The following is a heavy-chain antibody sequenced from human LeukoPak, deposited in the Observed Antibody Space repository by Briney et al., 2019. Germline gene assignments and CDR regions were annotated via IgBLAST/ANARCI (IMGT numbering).Heavy chain of an antibody. CDR2: ISGSGGST. CDR3: AKSGLVTAIRSYFDY. CDR1: GFTFSNYA. V-gene: IGHV3-23*01. Sequence: GGSLRLSCAASGFTFSNYAVSWVRQAPGKGLEWVSTISGSGGSTYYADSVKGRFTISRDNSKNTLSLQMNSLRAEDTAVYYCAKSGLVTAIRSYFDYWGQGTLVTVSS. J-gene: IGHJ4*02. D-gene: IGHD2-21*02.